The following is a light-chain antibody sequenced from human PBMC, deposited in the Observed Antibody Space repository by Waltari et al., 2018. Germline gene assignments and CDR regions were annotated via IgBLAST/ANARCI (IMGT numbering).Light chain of an antibody. CDR3: QQRNNAFT. CDR2: DAS. Sequence: EIVLTQSPATLSLSPGERATLSCRASQTVNNYLAWSQQKPCQAPRLLIYDASNRAAGIPARFSGSGSGTDFTLTISNLEPDDFAVYFCQQRNNAFTFGPGTKVDIK. CDR1: QTVNNY. J-gene: IGKJ3*01. V-gene: IGKV3-11*01.